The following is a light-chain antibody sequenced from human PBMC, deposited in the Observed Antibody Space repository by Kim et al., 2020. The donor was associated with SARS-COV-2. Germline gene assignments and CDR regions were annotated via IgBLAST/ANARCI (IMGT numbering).Light chain of an antibody. CDR1: QSVTSDY. CDR3: QQYGGSLYT. Sequence: LSPGERAPRSCRASQSVTSDYVAWYQQKPGQAPRLLIYDASNRATGIPDRFSGSGSGTDFTLTISRLEPEDFAVYYCQQYGGSLYTFGQGTKLEI. J-gene: IGKJ2*01. V-gene: IGKV3-20*01. CDR2: DAS.